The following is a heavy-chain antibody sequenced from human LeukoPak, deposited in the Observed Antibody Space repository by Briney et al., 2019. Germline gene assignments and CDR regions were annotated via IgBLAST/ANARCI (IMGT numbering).Heavy chain of an antibody. CDR1: GFTFSGSA. Sequence: QTGGSLRLSCAASGFTFSGSAMHWVRQASGKGLEWVGRIRSKANSYATAYAASVKGRFTISRDDSKNTAYLQMNSLKTEDTAVYYCTREIWFGELWNWFDPWGQGTLVTVSS. V-gene: IGHV3-73*01. CDR3: TREIWFGELWNWFDP. D-gene: IGHD3-10*01. CDR2: IRSKANSYAT. J-gene: IGHJ5*02.